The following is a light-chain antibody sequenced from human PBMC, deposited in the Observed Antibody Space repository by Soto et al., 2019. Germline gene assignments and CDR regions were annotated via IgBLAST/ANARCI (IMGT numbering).Light chain of an antibody. Sequence: EIVLTQSPGTLSLSPGERATLSCRASQSVSSSYLAWYQQKPGQAPRLLIYGASSRATGIPDRFSGSGSGTDFTLTISRLEPEDFAVDDCQQYGSSLRTFGQGTKVEIK. CDR2: GAS. V-gene: IGKV3-20*01. CDR1: QSVSSSY. J-gene: IGKJ1*01. CDR3: QQYGSSLRT.